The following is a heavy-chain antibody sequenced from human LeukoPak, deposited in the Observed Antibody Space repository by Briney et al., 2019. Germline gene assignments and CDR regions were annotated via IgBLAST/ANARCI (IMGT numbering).Heavy chain of an antibody. CDR1: GFTFDDYG. CDR3: ARDLDYGSGSYYYPDY. V-gene: IGHV3-20*04. Sequence: SGGSLRLSCAASGFTFDDYGMSWVRQVPGKGLEWVSGINWNGGGTAYADSVKGRFTISRDNAKNSLYLQMNSLRAEDTALYYCARDLDYGSGSYYYPDYWGQGTLVTVSS. CDR2: INWNGGGT. J-gene: IGHJ4*02. D-gene: IGHD3-10*01.